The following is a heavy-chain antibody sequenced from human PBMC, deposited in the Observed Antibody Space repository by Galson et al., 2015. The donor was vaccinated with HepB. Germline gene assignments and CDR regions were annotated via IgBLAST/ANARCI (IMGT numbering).Heavy chain of an antibody. J-gene: IGHJ4*02. CDR1: GFTFSSYW. Sequence: SLRLSCAASGFTFSSYWMSWVRQAPGKGLEWVANIKQDGSEKYYVDSVKGRFTISGDNAKNSLYLQMNSLRAEDTAVYYCARAGRFLEWLFDYWGQGTLVTVSS. CDR2: IKQDGSEK. CDR3: ARAGRFLEWLFDY. V-gene: IGHV3-7*01. D-gene: IGHD3-3*01.